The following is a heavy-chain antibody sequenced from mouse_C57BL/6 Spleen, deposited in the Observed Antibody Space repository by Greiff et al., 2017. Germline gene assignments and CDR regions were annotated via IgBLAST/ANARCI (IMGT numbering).Heavy chain of an antibody. CDR2: ISYDGSN. CDR1: GYSITSGYY. D-gene: IGHD2-4*01. CDR3: AREAYDYDEGFAY. V-gene: IGHV3-6*01. Sequence: VQLKESGPGLVKPSQSLSLTCSVTGYSITSGYYWNWIRQFPGNKLEWMGYISYDGSNNYNPSLKNRISITRDTSKNQFFLKLNSVTTEDTATYYCAREAYDYDEGFAYWGQGTLVTVSA. J-gene: IGHJ3*01.